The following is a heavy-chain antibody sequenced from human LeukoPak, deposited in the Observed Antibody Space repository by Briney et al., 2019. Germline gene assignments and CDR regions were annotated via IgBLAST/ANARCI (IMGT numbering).Heavy chain of an antibody. CDR1: GAYMRRYY. CDR2: IYSSGST. Sequence: SETLSLTCTVPGAYMRRYYWTWIRQPAGKGLEWIGRIYSSGSTNYNPSLKSRVAMSVDTSKNQFSLKLSSVTAAGTAVYYCARENPVGYSYGPVYFDYWGQGTLATVSS. V-gene: IGHV4-4*07. D-gene: IGHD5-18*01. J-gene: IGHJ4*02. CDR3: ARENPVGYSYGPVYFDY.